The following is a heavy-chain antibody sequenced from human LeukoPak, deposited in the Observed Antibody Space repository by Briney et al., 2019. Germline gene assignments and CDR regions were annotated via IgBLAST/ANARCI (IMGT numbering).Heavy chain of an antibody. CDR2: IDYSGST. V-gene: IGHV4-59*12. CDR3: ATDGKYYSSGDY. J-gene: IGHJ4*02. D-gene: IGHD6-19*01. Sequence: SETLSLTCTVSGGSISTYDWSWIRQPAGKGLEWIGYIDYSGSTMHNPSLNGRASISVDTSTNQVSLRLGPVTAADTAVYYCATDGKYYSSGDYWGQGTLVTVSS. CDR1: GGSISTYD.